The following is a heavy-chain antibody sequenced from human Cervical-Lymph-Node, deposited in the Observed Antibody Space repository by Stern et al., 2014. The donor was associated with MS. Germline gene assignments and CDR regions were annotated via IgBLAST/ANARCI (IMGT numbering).Heavy chain of an antibody. J-gene: IGHJ6*02. CDR3: ARVAAARPHYYYGMDV. D-gene: IGHD6-13*01. CDR1: GFTFDNYA. CDR2: ISWNSGSI. Sequence: EVQLVESGGGLVQPGRSLRLSCAASGFTFDNYAMHWVRQAPGKGLEWVSGISWNSGSIGYADSVKGRFTISRDNAKNSLYLQMNSLRAEDTALYYCARVAAARPHYYYGMDVWGQGTTVTVSS. V-gene: IGHV3-9*01.